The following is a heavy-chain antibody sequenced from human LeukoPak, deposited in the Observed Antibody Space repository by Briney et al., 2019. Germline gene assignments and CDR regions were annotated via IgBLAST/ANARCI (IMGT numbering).Heavy chain of an antibody. Sequence: GGSLRLSCSASGFTFSTYSMHWVRQAPGKGLEYVSTIFANGDITSYAASVKGRFTTSRDNSKNTLYLQMSSLRPEDTAVYYCVKSPSDGLDVWGQGATVTVSS. CDR2: IFANGDIT. CDR3: VKSPSDGLDV. V-gene: IGHV3-64D*09. J-gene: IGHJ6*02. CDR1: GFTFSTYS.